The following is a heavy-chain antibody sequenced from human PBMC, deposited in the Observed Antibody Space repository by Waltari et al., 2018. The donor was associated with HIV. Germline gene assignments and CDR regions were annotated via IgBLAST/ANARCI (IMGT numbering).Heavy chain of an antibody. D-gene: IGHD2-21*01. CDR2: IYYSGST. V-gene: IGHV4-31*03. J-gene: IGHJ4*02. Sequence: QVQLQESGPGLVKPSQTLSLICTVSDVSLSSADYYWTWIRQHPGEGLEWIGYIYYSGSTFYNASLKSRITISLDSSKNQCSLKLRSVTAADTAVYFCARVTAYCGGTSCFVLDSWGQGALVTVSS. CDR1: DVSLSSADYY. CDR3: ARVTAYCGGTSCFVLDS.